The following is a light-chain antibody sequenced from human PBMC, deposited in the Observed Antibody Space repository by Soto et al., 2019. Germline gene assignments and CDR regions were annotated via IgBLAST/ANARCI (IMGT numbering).Light chain of an antibody. CDR3: QQLNSYPFT. J-gene: IGKJ3*01. V-gene: IGKV1-9*01. CDR1: QGISSF. CDR2: AAS. Sequence: DIQLTQSPSFLSASVGDRVTITCRASQGISSFLAWYQQKPGKAPKLLIYAASTLRSGVPSRFSGSGSGTEFTLTISSLQPEDFATYSCQQLNSYPFTFGPGTKVDVK.